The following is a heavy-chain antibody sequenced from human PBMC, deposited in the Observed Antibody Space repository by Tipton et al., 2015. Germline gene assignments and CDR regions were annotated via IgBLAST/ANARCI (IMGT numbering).Heavy chain of an antibody. J-gene: IGHJ3*02. Sequence: LRLSCTVSSDSINKYYWSWIRQPPGKELQWIGYIQFSGATNYNPSLESRVSISVDTSKTQFSLEMRSVTATDTAVYYCARGPDRGAFDIWGQGTMVTVSS. V-gene: IGHV4-59*01. CDR1: SDSINKYY. CDR2: IQFSGAT. CDR3: ARGPDRGAFDI.